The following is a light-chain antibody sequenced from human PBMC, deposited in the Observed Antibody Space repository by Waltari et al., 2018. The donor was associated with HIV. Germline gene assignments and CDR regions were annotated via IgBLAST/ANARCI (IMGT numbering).Light chain of an antibody. CDR2: DVN. CDR3: SSYSTTNTFVV. CDR1: TRDIAGSTPY. V-gene: IGLV2-14*03. Sequence: QSALTQPASVSGSLGQSVAISCSGSTRDIAGSTPYVAWYQQHAGKPPKLLIYDVNKRPSGVSDRFSGFRSGNMASLTISGLQTDDESIYFCSSYSTTNTFVVFGGGTKVTVL. J-gene: IGLJ2*01.